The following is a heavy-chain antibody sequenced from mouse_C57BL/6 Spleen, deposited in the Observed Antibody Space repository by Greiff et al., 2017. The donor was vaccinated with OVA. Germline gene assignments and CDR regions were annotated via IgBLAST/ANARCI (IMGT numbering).Heavy chain of an antibody. CDR3: ARENDGYTLGFAY. CDR1: GYSITSGYY. V-gene: IGHV3-6*01. D-gene: IGHD2-3*01. J-gene: IGHJ3*01. CDR2: ISYDGSN. Sequence: EVKLVESGPGLVKPSQSLSLTCSVTGYSITSGYYWNWIRQFPGNKLEWMGYISYDGSNNYNPSLKNRISITRDTSKNQFFLKLNSVTTEDTATYYCARENDGYTLGFAYWGQGTLVTVSA.